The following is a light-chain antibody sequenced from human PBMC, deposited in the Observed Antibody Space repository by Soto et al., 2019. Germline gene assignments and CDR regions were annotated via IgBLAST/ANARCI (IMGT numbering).Light chain of an antibody. V-gene: IGKV3-11*01. CDR3: QQRSNWPPGGT. Sequence: EIVLTQSPATLSLSPGERATLSCRASQSVSSYLAWYQQKPGQAPRLLIYDASNRATGIPARFSGSGSWTDFTLTISNLEPEDFAVYYCQQRSNWPPGGTFGQGTKVEIK. CDR2: DAS. J-gene: IGKJ1*01. CDR1: QSVSSY.